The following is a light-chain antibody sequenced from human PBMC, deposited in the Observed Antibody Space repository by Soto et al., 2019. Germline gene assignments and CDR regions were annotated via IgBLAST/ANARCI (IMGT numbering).Light chain of an antibody. CDR3: HQYGTSSNYT. CDR1: QSVSNNY. J-gene: IGKJ2*01. V-gene: IGKV3-20*01. CDR2: DAA. Sequence: ENVLTQSPGTLSLSPGERATLSCRARQSVSNNYLAWYRQKPRQAARVLIFDAARRAAGIPDRFSGRGSGTEFTLTSSRLEPGDFAGYYCHQYGTSSNYTFGQGTKLEIK.